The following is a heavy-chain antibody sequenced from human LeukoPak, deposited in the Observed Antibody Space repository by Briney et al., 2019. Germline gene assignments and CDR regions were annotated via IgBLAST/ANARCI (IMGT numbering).Heavy chain of an antibody. CDR1: GYTFTSYY. CDR3: ARPRSSSWYKSDAFDI. Sequence: ASVKVSCKASGYTFTSYYMHWVRQAPGQGLEWMGIINPSGGSTSYAQKFQGRVTMTRDTSTSTVYMELSSLRSEDTAVYYCARPRSSSWYKSDAFDIWGQGTMVTVSS. CDR2: INPSGGST. J-gene: IGHJ3*02. V-gene: IGHV1-46*01. D-gene: IGHD6-13*01.